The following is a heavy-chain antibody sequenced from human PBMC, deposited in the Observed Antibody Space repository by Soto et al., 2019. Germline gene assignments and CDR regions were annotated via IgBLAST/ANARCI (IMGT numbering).Heavy chain of an antibody. Sequence: ASVKVSCKASGYTFTSYAMHWVRQAPGQRLEWMGWINAGNGNTKYSQKFQGRVTITRDTSASTAYMELNSLKTEDTAVYYCTREPLGYCIGNSCYDYFDYWGQGALVTVSS. J-gene: IGHJ4*02. D-gene: IGHD2-2*01. V-gene: IGHV1-3*01. CDR2: INAGNGNT. CDR1: GYTFTSYA. CDR3: TREPLGYCIGNSCYDYFDY.